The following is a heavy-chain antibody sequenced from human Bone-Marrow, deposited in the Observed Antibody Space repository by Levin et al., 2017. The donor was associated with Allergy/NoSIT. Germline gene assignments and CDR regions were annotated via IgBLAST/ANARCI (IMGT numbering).Heavy chain of an antibody. D-gene: IGHD2-8*02. Sequence: NAGGSLRLSCAASGFTFSSYSMNWVRQAPGKGLEWVSSISSSSSYIYYADSVKGRFTISRDNAKNSLYLQMNSLRAEDTAVYYCATASTGGAIWGQGTMVTASS. CDR1: GFTFSSYS. V-gene: IGHV3-21*01. J-gene: IGHJ3*02. CDR2: ISSSSSYI. CDR3: ATASTGGAI.